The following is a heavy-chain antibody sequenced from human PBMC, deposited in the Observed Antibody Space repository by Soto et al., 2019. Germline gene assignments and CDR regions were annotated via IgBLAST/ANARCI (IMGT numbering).Heavy chain of an antibody. CDR1: VFTFSSYS. CDR3: ARDHRYCSGSSCSPYYSSYGMEV. D-gene: IGHD2-15*01. Sequence: GGSLRLSCASSVFTFSSYSMNCVRHSPGRWLEWVAAISGTSDYIYYADSVKGRFTISRDNAKTSLYIQMNSLRAEDTAVYYCARDHRYCSGSSCSPYYSSYGMEVWCQGTTVTVSS. CDR2: ISGTSDYI. J-gene: IGHJ6*02. V-gene: IGHV3-21*01.